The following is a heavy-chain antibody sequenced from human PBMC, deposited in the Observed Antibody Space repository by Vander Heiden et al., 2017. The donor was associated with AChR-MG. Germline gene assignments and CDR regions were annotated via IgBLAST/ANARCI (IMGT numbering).Heavy chain of an antibody. V-gene: IGHV4-59*01. CDR3: ARGYYGSGSYPFDY. D-gene: IGHD3-10*01. Sequence: QVQLQESGPGLRKPSETMCLTCTVPGGLISSYYWSWIRQPPGKGLEWIGYIYYSGSTNYNPSLKSRVTISVDTSKNQFSLKLSSVTAADTAVYYCARGYYGSGSYPFDYWGQGTLVTVSS. CDR2: IYYSGST. CDR1: GGLISSYY. J-gene: IGHJ4*02.